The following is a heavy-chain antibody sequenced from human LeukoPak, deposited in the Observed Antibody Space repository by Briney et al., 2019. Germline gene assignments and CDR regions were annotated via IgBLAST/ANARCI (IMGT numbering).Heavy chain of an antibody. CDR2: IIPIFGTA. Sequence: SVKVSCKASGGTFSSYAISWVRQAPGQGLEWMGGIIPIFGTANYAQKFQGRVTITADKSTSTAYTELSSLRSEDTAVYYCARQGVSMYNWFDPWGQGTLVTVSS. V-gene: IGHV1-69*06. D-gene: IGHD2-8*01. CDR3: ARQGVSMYNWFDP. CDR1: GGTFSSYA. J-gene: IGHJ5*02.